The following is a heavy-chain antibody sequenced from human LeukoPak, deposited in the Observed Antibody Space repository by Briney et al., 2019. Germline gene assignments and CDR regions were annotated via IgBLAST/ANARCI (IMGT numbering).Heavy chain of an antibody. Sequence: GGSLRLSCAASGFALNSYSFSWVRQAPGKGLEWVSSISSTSAYIYYADSVKGRFTISRDNIKHTLYLQMSSLRSEDTAVYYCTRDGDTAVRGVNFDYWGQGTLVTVSS. V-gene: IGHV3-21*01. CDR3: TRDGDTAVRGVNFDY. D-gene: IGHD3-10*01. CDR2: ISSTSAYI. J-gene: IGHJ4*02. CDR1: GFALNSYS.